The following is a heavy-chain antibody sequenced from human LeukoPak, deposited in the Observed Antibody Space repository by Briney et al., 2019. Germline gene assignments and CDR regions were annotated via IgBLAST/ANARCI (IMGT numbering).Heavy chain of an antibody. J-gene: IGHJ4*02. D-gene: IGHD1-7*01. CDR3: ARDSNLGTGTTGY. V-gene: IGHV3-30-3*01. Sequence: GGSLRLSCAASGFTFSSYAMHWVRQAPGKGLEWVAVISYDGSNKYYADSVKGRFTISRDNSKNTLYLQMNSLRAEGTAVYYCARDSNLGTGTTGYWGQGTLVTVSS. CDR2: ISYDGSNK. CDR1: GFTFSSYA.